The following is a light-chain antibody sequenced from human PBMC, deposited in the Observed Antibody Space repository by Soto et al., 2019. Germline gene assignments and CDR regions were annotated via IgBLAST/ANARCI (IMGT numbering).Light chain of an antibody. Sequence: DIVMSQSPDSLPLSLCERATIKCTSSQRLLYSPNNKNYLAWYQQNTGQTPKLLIYWASTRQSGVPDRFSASGSGTDFTLTIGRLQAEDVAVYYCQQYYSTPITFGQGTRLEIK. J-gene: IGKJ5*01. CDR3: QQYYSTPIT. CDR2: WAS. CDR1: QRLLYSPNNKNY. V-gene: IGKV4-1*01.